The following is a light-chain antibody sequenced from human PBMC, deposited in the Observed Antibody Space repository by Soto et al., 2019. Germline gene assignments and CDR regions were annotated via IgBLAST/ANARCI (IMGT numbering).Light chain of an antibody. Sequence: IVLTQSPAILSLSPGERATLSCRASQSVNTFLAWYQQKPGQAPRLLSYDASNRATGIPPRFSGSGSGTDFALTITSLEPEDFVFYYCQQRSNWGITFGQGTRLEIK. CDR3: QQRSNWGIT. CDR2: DAS. V-gene: IGKV3-11*01. CDR1: QSVNTF. J-gene: IGKJ5*01.